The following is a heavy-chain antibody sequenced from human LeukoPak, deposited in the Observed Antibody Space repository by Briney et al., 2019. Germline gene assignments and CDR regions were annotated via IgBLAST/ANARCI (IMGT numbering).Heavy chain of an antibody. CDR3: AREGRMFGMDV. J-gene: IGHJ6*02. CDR2: ISYDGSNK. Sequence: GGSLRLSCAASGFTFSSYAMHWVRQAPGKGLEWVAVISYDGSNKYYADSVKGRFTISRDNSKNTLYLQMNSLRAEDTAVYYCAREGRMFGMDVWGQGTTVTVSS. D-gene: IGHD3-10*02. CDR1: GFTFSSYA. V-gene: IGHV3-30*04.